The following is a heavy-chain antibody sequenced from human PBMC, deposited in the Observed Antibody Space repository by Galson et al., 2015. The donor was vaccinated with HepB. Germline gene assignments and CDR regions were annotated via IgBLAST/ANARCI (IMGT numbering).Heavy chain of an antibody. CDR3: ASAPGISFRGLLQPLNY. J-gene: IGHJ4*02. D-gene: IGHD3-10*01. Sequence: SVKVSCKASGYTFTTCAMHWVRQAPGQRPEWMGWINPGHGNTNYSQTFQDRLTITRDTSTSTVYMELSSLRSEDTALYYCASAPGISFRGLLQPLNYWGQRALVTVSS. CDR2: INPGHGNT. V-gene: IGHV1-3*01. CDR1: GYTFTTCA.